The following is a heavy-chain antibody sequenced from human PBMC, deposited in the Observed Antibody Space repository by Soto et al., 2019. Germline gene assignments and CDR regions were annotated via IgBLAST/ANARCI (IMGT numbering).Heavy chain of an antibody. J-gene: IGHJ5*02. Sequence: SETLSLSCTVSSDSLSNNDHYWGWIRQPPGQGLEWIGVIYYSGSTYYNPSLQSRVAISADTSKKQISLRLSSVTAADTAVYYCASPLRGSGWSWWFDTWGQGTLVTVSS. V-gene: IGHV4-39*01. CDR2: IYYSGST. CDR1: SDSLSNNDHY. CDR3: ASPLRGSGWSWWFDT. D-gene: IGHD6-19*01.